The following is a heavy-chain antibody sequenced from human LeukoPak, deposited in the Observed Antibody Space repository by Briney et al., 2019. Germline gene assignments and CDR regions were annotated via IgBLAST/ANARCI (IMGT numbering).Heavy chain of an antibody. Sequence: PSETLSLACAVSGGSISSSNWWSWVRQPPGKGLEWIGEIYHSGSTNYNPSLKSRVTISVDKSKNQLSLKLSSVTAADTAVYYCARVASIVGATGGIDYWGQGTLVTVSS. J-gene: IGHJ4*02. D-gene: IGHD1-26*01. V-gene: IGHV4-4*02. CDR3: ARVASIVGATGGIDY. CDR2: IYHSGST. CDR1: GGSISSSNW.